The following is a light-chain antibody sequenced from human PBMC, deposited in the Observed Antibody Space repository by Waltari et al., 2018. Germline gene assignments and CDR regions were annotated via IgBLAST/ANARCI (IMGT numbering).Light chain of an antibody. CDR1: QSVSTF. V-gene: IGKV3-11*01. J-gene: IGKJ2*01. CDR3: QQYYDGRT. CDR2: DAS. Sequence: EIVLTQSPATLSLSPGERATLSCRASQSVSTFLAWYQQKPGQAPRLLIYDASNRATGIPARFSGSGSGTDFTLTISSLQSEDFAVYYCQQYYDGRTFGQGTKLEIK.